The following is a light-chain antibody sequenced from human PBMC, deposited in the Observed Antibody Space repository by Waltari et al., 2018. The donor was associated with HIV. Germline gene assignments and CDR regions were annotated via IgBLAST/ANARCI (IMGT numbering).Light chain of an antibody. CDR3: GTWDSSLSAVV. J-gene: IGLJ2*01. CDR1: SPTLGTHY. CDR2: EYN. Sequence: QPALTQPPSVSAAPGRKVTISCSGSSPTLGTHYVSWYQQLPGTAPKLLIFEYNKRPSGIPDRFSGSKSGTSVILGITGLQTGDEADYYCGTWDSSLSAVVFGGGTKLTVL. V-gene: IGLV1-51*02.